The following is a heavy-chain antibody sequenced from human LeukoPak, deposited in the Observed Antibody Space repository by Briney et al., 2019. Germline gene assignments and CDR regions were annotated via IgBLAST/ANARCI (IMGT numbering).Heavy chain of an antibody. CDR3: ARNYYYDPPGYYGMDV. V-gene: IGHV4-59*01. Sequence: SETLSLTCTVSGGSISSYYWSWIRQPPGKGLEWIGYIYYSGSTNYNPSLKSRVTISVDTSKNQFSLKLSSVTAADTAVYYCARNYYYDPPGYYGMDVWGQGTTVTVFS. CDR2: IYYSGST. J-gene: IGHJ6*02. CDR1: GGSISSYY. D-gene: IGHD3-22*01.